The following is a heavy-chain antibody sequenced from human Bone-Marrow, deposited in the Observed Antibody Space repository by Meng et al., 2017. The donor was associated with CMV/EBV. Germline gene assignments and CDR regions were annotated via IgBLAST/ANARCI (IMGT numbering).Heavy chain of an antibody. V-gene: IGHV1-18*01. Sequence: ASVKVSCKASGGTFSSYAISWVRQAPGQGLEWMGWISAYNGNTNYAQKLQGRVTMTTDTSTSTAYMELRSLRSDDTAVYYCARDHCSSTSCYIGGWFDPWGQGTLVPVSS. J-gene: IGHJ5*02. CDR3: ARDHCSSTSCYIGGWFDP. CDR1: GGTFSSYA. D-gene: IGHD2-2*01. CDR2: ISAYNGNT.